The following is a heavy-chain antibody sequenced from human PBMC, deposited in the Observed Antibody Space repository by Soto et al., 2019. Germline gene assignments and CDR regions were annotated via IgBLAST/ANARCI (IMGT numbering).Heavy chain of an antibody. Sequence: QVQLQESGPGLVKPSGTLSLTCTVSGGSISSYYCNWIRQPAGKGLEWIGHINTRGSTKYNPSLKSRVTMSVDTSKNQFSLNLTSVTAADTAVYFCVRHTMEGSSQTSYFYSGMDVWGQGTTVTVSS. D-gene: IGHD6-6*01. CDR2: INTRGST. CDR1: GGSISSYY. J-gene: IGHJ6*02. CDR3: VRHTMEGSSQTSYFYSGMDV. V-gene: IGHV4-4*07.